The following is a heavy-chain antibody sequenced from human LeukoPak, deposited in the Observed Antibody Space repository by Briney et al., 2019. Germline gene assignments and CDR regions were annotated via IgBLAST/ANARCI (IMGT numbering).Heavy chain of an antibody. CDR2: ISWNSVNI. D-gene: IGHD6-13*01. CDR3: AKDPDSSTWTPPDF. V-gene: IGHV3-9*01. J-gene: IGHJ4*02. CDR1: GFTFDDYA. Sequence: GGSLRLSCAASGFTFDDYAMHWVRQAPGKGLEWVSGISWNSVNIGYADSVKGRFTISRDNAKNSLFLQMNSLRPEDTALYYCAKDPDSSTWTPPDFWGQGTLVTVSS.